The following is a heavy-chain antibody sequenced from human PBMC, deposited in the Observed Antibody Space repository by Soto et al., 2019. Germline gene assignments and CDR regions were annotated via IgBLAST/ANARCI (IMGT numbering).Heavy chain of an antibody. CDR1: GDSVSSNSAA. V-gene: IGHV6-1*01. J-gene: IGHJ5*02. D-gene: IGHD1-7*01. Sequence: KQSQTLSLTCAISGDSVSSNSAAWNWIRQSPSRGLEWLGRTYYRSKWYNDYAVSVKSRITINPDTSKNQFSLQLNSVTPEDTAVYYCARAIHIRTGTTLFDWFDPWGQGTLVTVSS. CDR2: TYYRSKWYN. CDR3: ARAIHIRTGTTLFDWFDP.